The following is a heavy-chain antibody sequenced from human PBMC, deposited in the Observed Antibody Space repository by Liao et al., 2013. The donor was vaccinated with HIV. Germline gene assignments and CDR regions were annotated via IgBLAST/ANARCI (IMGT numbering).Heavy chain of an antibody. Sequence: QVQLQESGPGLVKPSETLSLTCTVSGGSISSYYWSWIRQPAGKGLEWIGRIYPTGTTNYNPSLKSRVSISADTSSNHVSLKLTSMTAADTAVYYCARVQWXPAPNWYSDLWGRGTLVIVSS. CDR3: ARVQWXPAPNWYSDL. J-gene: IGHJ2*01. V-gene: IGHV4-4*07. CDR1: GGSISSYY. D-gene: IGHD1-26*01. CDR2: IYPTGTT.